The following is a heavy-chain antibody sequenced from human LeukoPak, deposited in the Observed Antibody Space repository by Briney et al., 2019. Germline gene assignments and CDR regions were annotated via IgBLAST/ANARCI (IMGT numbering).Heavy chain of an antibody. D-gene: IGHD3-10*01. V-gene: IGHV3-30*04. Sequence: PGGSLRLSCAASGFTFSSYAMHWVRQAPGKGLEWVAVISYDGSNKYYADSVKGRFTISRDNSKNTLYLQMNSLRAEDTAVYYCARGLSGSYPWGAFDIWGQGTMVTVSS. J-gene: IGHJ3*02. CDR3: ARGLSGSYPWGAFDI. CDR1: GFTFSSYA. CDR2: ISYDGSNK.